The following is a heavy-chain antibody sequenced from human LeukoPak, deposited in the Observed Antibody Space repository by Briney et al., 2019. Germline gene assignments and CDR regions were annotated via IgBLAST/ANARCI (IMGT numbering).Heavy chain of an antibody. D-gene: IGHD6-13*01. CDR2: INLNSGGT. CDR1: GYTFTGYY. J-gene: IGHJ6*03. Sequence: GASVKVSCKASGYTFTGYYMHWVRQAPGQGLEWMGRINLNSGGTNYAQKFQGRVTMTRDTSISTAYMELSRLRSDDTAVYYCASGIAAAGMGYYYMDVWGKGTTVTVSS. CDR3: ASGIAAAGMGYYYMDV. V-gene: IGHV1-2*06.